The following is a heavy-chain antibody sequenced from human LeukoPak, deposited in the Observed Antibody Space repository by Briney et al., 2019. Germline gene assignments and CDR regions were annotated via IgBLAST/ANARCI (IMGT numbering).Heavy chain of an antibody. Sequence: GGSLRLSCAASGFTFSSYGMHWVRQAPGKGLEWVAVISYDGSNKYYADSVKGRFTISRDNSKNTLYLQMNSLRAEDTAVYYCARVLRFLEWLGAYFDYWGQGTLVTVSS. J-gene: IGHJ4*02. CDR3: ARVLRFLEWLGAYFDY. CDR2: ISYDGSNK. CDR1: GFTFSSYG. V-gene: IGHV3-30*03. D-gene: IGHD3-3*01.